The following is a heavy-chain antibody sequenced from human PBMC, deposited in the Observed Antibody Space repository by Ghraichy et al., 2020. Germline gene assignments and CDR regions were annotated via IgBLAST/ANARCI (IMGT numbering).Heavy chain of an antibody. J-gene: IGHJ6*02. Sequence: GGSLRLSCAASGFSLSDYYMSWIRQAPGKGLEWVSYSSSSSSHTNYADSVKGRFPISRDNAKNSLYLQMNSLRAEDTAVYYCSRGSGVSRFSYFYGMGVWGQGTAVTVSS. D-gene: IGHD5/OR15-5a*01. CDR3: SRGSGVSRFSYFYGMGV. CDR1: GFSLSDYY. CDR2: SSSSSSHT. V-gene: IGHV3-11*06.